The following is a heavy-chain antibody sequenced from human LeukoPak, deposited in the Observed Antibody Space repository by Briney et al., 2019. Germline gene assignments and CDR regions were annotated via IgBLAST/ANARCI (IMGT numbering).Heavy chain of an antibody. CDR2: ISWNSGSI. V-gene: IGHV3-9*01. Sequence: PGRSLRLSCAASGFTFDDYAMHWVRQAPGKGLEWVSGISWNSGSIGYADSVKGRFTISRDNAKNSLYLQMNSLRAEDTALYYCAKDTESYEGATGLFDYWGQGTLVTVSS. CDR1: GFTFDDYA. CDR3: AKDTESYEGATGLFDY. D-gene: IGHD1-26*01. J-gene: IGHJ4*02.